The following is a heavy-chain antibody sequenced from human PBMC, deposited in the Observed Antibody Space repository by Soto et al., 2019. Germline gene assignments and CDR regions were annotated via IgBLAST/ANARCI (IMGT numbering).Heavy chain of an antibody. D-gene: IGHD6-25*01. J-gene: IGHJ3*01. CDR2: RSYHGSNK. CDR3: ARAPAATRDVFDL. Sequence: GGSLRLSCASSGFTFSSYAMHWVRQAPGKGLEGVAVRSYHGSNKYYSDAVKGRFSISRHNSNNTLYLPMNSLRAADTAVYYCARAPAATRDVFDLRGQGTMVTVSS. CDR1: GFTFSSYA. V-gene: IGHV3-30-3*01.